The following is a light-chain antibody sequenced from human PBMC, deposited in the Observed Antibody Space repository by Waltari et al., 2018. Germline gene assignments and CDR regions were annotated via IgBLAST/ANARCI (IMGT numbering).Light chain of an antibody. CDR2: RND. Sequence: QSVLTQPPSASGTPGQRATISGSGSGPTIGGDYLYWYQQFPGSAPKLLMYRNDQRPSGVPARFSGSKSGTSGSLAISGLRSEDEADYYCAAWDGSLSGWLFGGGTKLTVL. J-gene: IGLJ3*02. CDR1: GPTIGGDY. CDR3: AAWDGSLSGWL. V-gene: IGLV1-47*01.